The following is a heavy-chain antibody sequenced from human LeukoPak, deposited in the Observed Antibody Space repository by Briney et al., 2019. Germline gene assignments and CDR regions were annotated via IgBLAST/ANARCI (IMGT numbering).Heavy chain of an antibody. D-gene: IGHD3-10*01. CDR2: IYSGGST. CDR3: ARGGDSLHY. J-gene: IGHJ4*02. V-gene: IGHV3-66*01. Sequence: GSLRLSCAASGFTVSSNFMTWIRQAPGKGLEWVSVIYSGGSTYYADSVKDRFTISRDNSKNMLYLQMNSLRAEDTAVYYCARGGDSLHYWGQGTLVTVSS. CDR1: GFTVSSNF.